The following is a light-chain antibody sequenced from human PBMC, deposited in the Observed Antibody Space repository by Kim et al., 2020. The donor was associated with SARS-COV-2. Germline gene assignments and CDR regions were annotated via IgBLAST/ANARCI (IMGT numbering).Light chain of an antibody. CDR3: AAWDDSLSGRL. Sequence: QSVLTQPPSASGTPGQRVTISCSGSSSNIGSNYVSWFQQLPGTAPKVLIYKNNQRPSGVPDRFSGSKSGTSASLAISGLRSEDEADYYCAAWDDSLSGRLFGGGTKLTVL. CDR2: KNN. J-gene: IGLJ3*02. V-gene: IGLV1-47*01. CDR1: SSNIGSNY.